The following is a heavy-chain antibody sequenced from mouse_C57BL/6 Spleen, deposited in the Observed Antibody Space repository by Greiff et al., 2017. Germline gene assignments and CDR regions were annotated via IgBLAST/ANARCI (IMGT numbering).Heavy chain of an antibody. V-gene: IGHV1-18*01. CDR2: INPNNGGT. CDR1: GYTFTDYN. Sequence: VQLQQSGPELVKPGASVKIPCKASGYTFTDYNMDWVKQSHGKSLEWIGDINPNNGGTIYNQKFKGKATLTVDKSSSTAYMELRSLTSEDTAVYYCARPNYGSSPYAMDYWGQGTSVTVSS. CDR3: ARPNYGSSPYAMDY. D-gene: IGHD1-1*01. J-gene: IGHJ4*01.